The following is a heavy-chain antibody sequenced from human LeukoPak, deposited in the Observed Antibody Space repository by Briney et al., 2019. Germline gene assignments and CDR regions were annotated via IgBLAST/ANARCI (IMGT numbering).Heavy chain of an antibody. V-gene: IGHV3-53*04. CDR3: TRESLSRSLAMDV. J-gene: IGHJ6*02. D-gene: IGHD6-6*01. CDR1: GFIVSGTY. Sequence: GASLRLSCAASGFIVSGTYMSWVRQVPGKGLEWVSVVDSGGSAFYADSVKGRFTISRHNSKKTLYLQMNSLRAEDTAIYYCTRESLSRSLAMDVWGQGTTVTVCS. CDR2: VDSGGSA.